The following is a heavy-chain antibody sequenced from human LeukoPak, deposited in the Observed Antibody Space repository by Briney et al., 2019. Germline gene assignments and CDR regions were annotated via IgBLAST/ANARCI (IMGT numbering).Heavy chain of an antibody. CDR1: GFTFTSYG. V-gene: IGHV1-18*04. CDR2: ISAYSGNT. Sequence: ASVKVSCKASGFTFTSYGSNWVRQAPGQGLEWMGWISAYSGNTNFAQKFQGRVTMTTDTSTRTVYMELRSLRSDDTAVYYCARDGVEMATYYYYAMDVWGQGTTVTVSS. J-gene: IGHJ6*02. D-gene: IGHD5-24*01. CDR3: ARDGVEMATYYYYAMDV.